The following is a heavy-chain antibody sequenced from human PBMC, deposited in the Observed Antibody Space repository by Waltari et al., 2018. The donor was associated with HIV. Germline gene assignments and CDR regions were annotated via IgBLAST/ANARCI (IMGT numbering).Heavy chain of an antibody. CDR3: ARDPRALIIVTTFSYGVDV. CDR1: GFTFSSYA. Sequence: QVQLVESGGGVVQPGRSLRLSCAASGFTFSSYAMHWVRQAPGKGLEGVAVISYDGNNKEYADSVKGRFTISRDNSKNTLYLQMNSLRAEDTALYYCARDPRALIIVTTFSYGVDVWGQGTAVTVSS. V-gene: IGHV3-30*07. D-gene: IGHD3-22*01. J-gene: IGHJ6*02. CDR2: ISYDGNNK.